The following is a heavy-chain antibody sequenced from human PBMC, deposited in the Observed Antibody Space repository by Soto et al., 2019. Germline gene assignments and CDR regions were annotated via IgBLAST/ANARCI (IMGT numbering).Heavy chain of an antibody. D-gene: IGHD6-6*01. CDR2: ISAYNGNT. CDR1: GYTFTSYG. V-gene: IGHV1-18*04. J-gene: IGHJ3*02. CDR3: ARAPASSIAALSAFDI. Sequence: ASVKVSCKAPGYTFTSYGISWVRQAPGQGLEWMGWISAYNGNTNYAQKLQGRVTMTTDTSTSTAYMELRSLRSDDTAVYYCARAPASSIAALSAFDIWGQGTMVTVSS.